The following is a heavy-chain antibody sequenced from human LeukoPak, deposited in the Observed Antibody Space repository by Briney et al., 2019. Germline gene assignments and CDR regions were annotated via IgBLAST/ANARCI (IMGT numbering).Heavy chain of an antibody. J-gene: IGHJ4*02. CDR3: ARQGQYQLLPFDN. Sequence: SETLSLACTVSGGPISSYYWSWIRQPPGKGLEWVGHIHYIGSTNYNPSLKSRVTISVDTSKNQFSLKLSSVTAADTAVYYCARQGQYQLLPFDNWGQGTLVAVSS. V-gene: IGHV4-59*08. D-gene: IGHD2-2*01. CDR2: IHYIGST. CDR1: GGPISSYY.